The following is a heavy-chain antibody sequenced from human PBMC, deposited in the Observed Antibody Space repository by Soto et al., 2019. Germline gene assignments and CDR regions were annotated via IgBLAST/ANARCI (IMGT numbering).Heavy chain of an antibody. V-gene: IGHV3-74*01. Sequence: EVQLVESGGGLVQPGGSLRLSCAASGFTFSSYWMHWVRQAPGKGLVWVSRINSDGSSTSYADSVKGRFTISRENAKNTLYLQMNSLRAEDTAVYYCARGGYYDSSGYYDAFDIWGQGTMVTVSS. CDR2: INSDGSST. D-gene: IGHD3-22*01. CDR1: GFTFSSYW. CDR3: ARGGYYDSSGYYDAFDI. J-gene: IGHJ3*02.